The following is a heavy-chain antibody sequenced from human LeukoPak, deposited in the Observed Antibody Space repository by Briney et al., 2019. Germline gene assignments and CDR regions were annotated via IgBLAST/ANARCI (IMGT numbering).Heavy chain of an antibody. D-gene: IGHD3-22*01. Sequence: SETLSLTCTVSGGSISSYYWSWIRQHPGKGLEWIGYIYYSGSTYYNPSLKSRVTISVDTSKNQCSLKLSSVTAADTAVYYCARGGVSSYYYDSSGYHPIDYWGQGTLVTVSS. CDR3: ARGGVSSYYYDSSGYHPIDY. J-gene: IGHJ4*02. CDR1: GGSISSYY. V-gene: IGHV4-59*06. CDR2: IYYSGST.